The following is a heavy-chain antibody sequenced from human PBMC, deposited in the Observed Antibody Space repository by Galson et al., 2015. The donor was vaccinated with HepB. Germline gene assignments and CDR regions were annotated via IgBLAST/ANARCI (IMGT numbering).Heavy chain of an antibody. CDR2: IYFSGTT. J-gene: IGHJ3*02. V-gene: IGHV4-31*03. CDR3: ARVTGTTTLRAFDI. Sequence: TLSLTCTVSGGSISSGVYYWSWVRQHPGKGLEWIGHIYFSGTTYYNPSLKSRVTISVDTSKNQFSLKLSSVTAADTAVYYCARVTGTTTLRAFDIWGQGTMVTVSS. CDR1: GGSISSGVYY. D-gene: IGHD1-7*01.